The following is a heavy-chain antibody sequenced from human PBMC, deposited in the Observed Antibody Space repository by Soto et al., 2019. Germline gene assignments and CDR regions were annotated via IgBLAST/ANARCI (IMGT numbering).Heavy chain of an antibody. D-gene: IGHD2-15*01. V-gene: IGHV4-31*03. Sequence: LSRTCTVSGGSISSGGYYWSWIRQHPGKGLEWIGYIYYSGSTYYNPSLKSRVTISVDTSKNQFSLKLSSVTAADTAVYYCARDNELVAYAFDIWGQGTLVTVSS. J-gene: IGHJ3*02. CDR2: IYYSGST. CDR1: GGSISSGGYY. CDR3: ARDNELVAYAFDI.